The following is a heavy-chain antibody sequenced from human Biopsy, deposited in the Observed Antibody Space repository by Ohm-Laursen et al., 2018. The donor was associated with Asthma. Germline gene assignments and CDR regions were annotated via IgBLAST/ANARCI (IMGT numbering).Heavy chain of an antibody. D-gene: IGHD6-19*01. J-gene: IGHJ5*02. Sequence: SQTLSLTCAVSGASIKTDDHYWSWLRQPPGKGLEWFGFIHYSGSTSYNPSLKGGVTISVDTYKNQFSLKLSSVTAADTAVYYCARASVAASSNWFDPWGQGTLVTVSS. V-gene: IGHV4-30-4*01. CDR2: IHYSGST. CDR3: ARASVAASSNWFDP. CDR1: GASIKTDDHY.